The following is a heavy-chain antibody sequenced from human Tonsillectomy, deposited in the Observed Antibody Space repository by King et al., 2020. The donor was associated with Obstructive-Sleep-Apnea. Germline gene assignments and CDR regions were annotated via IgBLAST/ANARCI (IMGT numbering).Heavy chain of an antibody. Sequence: QLVQSGAEVKKPGASVKVSCKASGYTFTGYYMHWVRQAPGQGLEWMGWINPNSGGTNYSQKFQGRVTMTRDTSISTAYMELSRLRSDDTAVYYCARGRYSSGGEVFEFDYWGQGTLVTVSS. CDR2: INPNSGGT. V-gene: IGHV1-2*02. CDR3: ARGRYSSGGEVFEFDY. J-gene: IGHJ4*02. CDR1: GYTFTGYY. D-gene: IGHD6-19*01.